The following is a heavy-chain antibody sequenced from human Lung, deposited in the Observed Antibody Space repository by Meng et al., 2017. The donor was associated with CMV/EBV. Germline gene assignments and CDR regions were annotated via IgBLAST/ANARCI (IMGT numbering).Heavy chain of an antibody. J-gene: IGHJ4*02. CDR3: AREFSSGYLYFDF. D-gene: IGHD3-9*01. Sequence: SCAASGFTFSSYHMSWVRQAPGKGLEWVSSITSSDTYKYYPDSLKGRFTISRDNARKLLYLQINNLRAEDTAVYYCAREFSSGYLYFDFWGQGTLVTSPQ. CDR2: ITSSDTYK. CDR1: GFTFSSYH. V-gene: IGHV3-21*01.